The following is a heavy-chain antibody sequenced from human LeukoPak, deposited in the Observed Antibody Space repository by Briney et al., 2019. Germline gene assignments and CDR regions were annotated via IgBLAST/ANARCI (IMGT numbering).Heavy chain of an antibody. CDR2: IPYDGSNK. CDR1: GFTFSSYA. D-gene: IGHD3-9*01. Sequence: GGSLRLSCAASGFTFSSYAMHWVRQAPGKGLEGVALIPYDGSNKYYADSVKGRFTISRDNSKNTLYLQMNSLRAEDTGVYYCARGRYFDWSLFDYWGQGTLVTVSS. J-gene: IGHJ4*02. V-gene: IGHV3-30*04. CDR3: ARGRYFDWSLFDY.